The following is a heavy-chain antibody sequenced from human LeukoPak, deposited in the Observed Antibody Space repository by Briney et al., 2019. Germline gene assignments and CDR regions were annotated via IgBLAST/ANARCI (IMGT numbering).Heavy chain of an antibody. CDR2: ISSSSSYI. J-gene: IGHJ5*02. V-gene: IGHV3-21*01. D-gene: IGHD1-26*01. CDR3: ARENSGSYLNWFDP. Sequence: GGSLRLSCAASGFTFSSYSMNWVRQAPGKGLEWVSSISSSSSYIYYADSVKGRFTISRDNAKNSLYLQMNSLRAEDTAVYYCARENSGSYLNWFDPWGQGTPVTVSS. CDR1: GFTFSSYS.